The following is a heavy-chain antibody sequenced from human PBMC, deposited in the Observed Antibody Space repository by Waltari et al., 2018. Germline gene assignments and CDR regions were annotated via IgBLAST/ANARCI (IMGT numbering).Heavy chain of an antibody. J-gene: IGHJ4*02. V-gene: IGHV4-30-4*08. D-gene: IGHD1-26*01. CDR2: TYYTGSI. Sequence: QVQLQESGPGLVKPSQTLSLTCTVSGGSISSGDYYWSWIRQPPGKGLEWIGYTYYTGSIYYNPALKSRVTISVDTSKNQFSLKLSSVTAADTAVYYCARSGGSYWGYYFDYWGQGTLVTVSS. CDR1: GGSISSGDYY. CDR3: ARSGGSYWGYYFDY.